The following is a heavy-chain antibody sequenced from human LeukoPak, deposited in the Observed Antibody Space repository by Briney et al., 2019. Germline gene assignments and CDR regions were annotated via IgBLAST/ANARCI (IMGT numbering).Heavy chain of an antibody. D-gene: IGHD2-15*01. CDR2: IWYDGSNK. CDR1: GFTFSSYA. CDR3: ARGEGYCSGGSCYSYYYYYGMDV. V-gene: IGHV3-33*08. J-gene: IGHJ6*02. Sequence: GGSLRLSCAASGFTFSSYAMHWVRQAPGKGLEWVAVIWYDGSNKHYADSVKGRFTISRDNSKNTLYLQMNSLRAEDTAVYYCARGEGYCSGGSCYSYYYYYGMDVWGQGTTVTVSS.